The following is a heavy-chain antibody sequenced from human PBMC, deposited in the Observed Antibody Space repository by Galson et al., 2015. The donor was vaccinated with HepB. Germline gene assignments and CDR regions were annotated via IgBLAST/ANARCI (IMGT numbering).Heavy chain of an antibody. V-gene: IGHV1-2*02. Sequence: SVKVSCKASGYTFTGYYMHWVRQAPGQGLEWMGWINPNSGGTNYAQKFQGSVTMTRDTSINTDYMELSRLTSDDTAVYYCAKPRRLHTFDYWGQGTLVTVSS. D-gene: IGHD4-11*01. CDR1: GYTFTGYY. J-gene: IGHJ4*02. CDR3: AKPRRLHTFDY. CDR2: INPNSGGT.